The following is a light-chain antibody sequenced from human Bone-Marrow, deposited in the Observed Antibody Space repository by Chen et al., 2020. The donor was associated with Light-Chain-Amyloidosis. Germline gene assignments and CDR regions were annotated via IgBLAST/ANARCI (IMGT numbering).Light chain of an antibody. Sequence: SYELTQPPSVSVSQGQTARITCSGDDLPTKYAYWYKQKPGQAPVLVIHRDTASPSVCSARCSPSSSGPTATSTITGVQAAYEAGYHCQSSDSHDTYEVIFGGGTKLPVL. V-gene: IGLV3-25*03. CDR3: QSSDSHDTYEVI. CDR1: DLPTKY. J-gene: IGLJ2*01. CDR2: RDT.